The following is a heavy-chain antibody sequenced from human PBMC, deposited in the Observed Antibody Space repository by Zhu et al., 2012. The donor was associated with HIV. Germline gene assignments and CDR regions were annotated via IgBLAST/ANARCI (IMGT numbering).Heavy chain of an antibody. CDR2: IYHSGTT. CDR3: ARGGYYYNTLGAFDL. CDR1: GYSMRSGYY. D-gene: IGHD3-10*01. J-gene: IGHJ3*01. V-gene: IGHV4-38-2*02. Sequence: QVQLQESGPGSVKPSKTLSLTCSISGYSMRSGYYWGWIRQPPGKDLEWIGSIYHSGTTYYNPSLKSRVTILADMSEKEFSLKLTSVTAADTAVYYCARGGYYYNTLGAFDLWGQGTTVTVSS.